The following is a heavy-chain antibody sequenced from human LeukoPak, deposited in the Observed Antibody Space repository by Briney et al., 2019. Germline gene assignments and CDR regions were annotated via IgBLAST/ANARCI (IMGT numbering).Heavy chain of an antibody. CDR3: ARDTANWFDP. D-gene: IGHD5-18*01. CDR2: ISAYNGNT. V-gene: IGHV1-18*01. J-gene: IGHJ5*02. Sequence: ASVKVSCKSSGYTFTSYGNSWKRQAPGQGLELMGWISAYNGNTNYAQKLQGRVTMTTDTSTSTAYMELRSLRSDDTAVYYCARDTANWFDPWGQGTLVTVSS. CDR1: GYTFTSYG.